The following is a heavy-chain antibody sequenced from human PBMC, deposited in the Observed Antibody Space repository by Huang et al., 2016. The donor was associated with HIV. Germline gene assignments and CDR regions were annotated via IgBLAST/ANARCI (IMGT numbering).Heavy chain of an antibody. J-gene: IGHJ2*01. D-gene: IGHD2-21*01. CDR3: ARGSGALWWSPEGYFDL. V-gene: IGHV4-34*01. CDR2: INHSGSA. Sequence: QVQLQQWGAGLLKPSETLSLTCAVYGGSFTIYYWTWIRQSPGKGLEWIGEINHSGSANYKRSLKSRVTLSVDTSKNQFALKLTSLTAADTAVYYCARGSGALWWSPEGYFDLWGRGTLVTVSS. CDR1: GGSFTIYY.